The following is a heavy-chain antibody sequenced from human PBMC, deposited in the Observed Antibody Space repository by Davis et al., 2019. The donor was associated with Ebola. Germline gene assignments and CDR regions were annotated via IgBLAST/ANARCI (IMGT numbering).Heavy chain of an antibody. V-gene: IGHV3-30*04. Sequence: GESLKIPCAASGFSFNSYAMHWIRQAPGKGLEWVAIISYDGRDQYYADSVKGRFPISRDNSKNTLDLQMNSLGPEDKAVYYCARDPKDLIVVVTPTDNWFDSWGQGTLFTVSS. J-gene: IGHJ5*01. CDR1: GFSFNSYA. CDR2: ISYDGRDQ. CDR3: ARDPKDLIVVVTPTDNWFDS. D-gene: IGHD2-21*02.